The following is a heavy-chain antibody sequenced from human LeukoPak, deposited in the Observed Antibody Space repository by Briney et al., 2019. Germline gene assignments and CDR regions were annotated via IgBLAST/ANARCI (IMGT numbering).Heavy chain of an antibody. CDR1: GFTVSSKY. Sequence: GGSLRLSCAASGFTVSSKYMSWVRQAPGKGLEWVSVLYSGGTTYYADSVKGRFTISRDNSKNTLYLQMDSLRAEDTAVYYCARGAVAGPYYFDYWGQGTLVTVSS. V-gene: IGHV3-53*01. D-gene: IGHD6-19*01. CDR2: LYSGGTT. CDR3: ARGAVAGPYYFDY. J-gene: IGHJ4*02.